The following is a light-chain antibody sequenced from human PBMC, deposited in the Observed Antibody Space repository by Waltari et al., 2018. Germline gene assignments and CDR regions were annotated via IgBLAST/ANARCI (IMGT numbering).Light chain of an antibody. Sequence: EIVLTQSPATLSLSPGERATLSCRASQSVSSSLAWYQQKPGQAPRLLIYDASNRATGIPARFSGSGSGTDFTLTISSLEPEDFAVYYCQQRSNWPPESTFGQGTKVEIK. CDR2: DAS. CDR3: QQRSNWPPEST. J-gene: IGKJ1*01. V-gene: IGKV3-11*01. CDR1: QSVSSS.